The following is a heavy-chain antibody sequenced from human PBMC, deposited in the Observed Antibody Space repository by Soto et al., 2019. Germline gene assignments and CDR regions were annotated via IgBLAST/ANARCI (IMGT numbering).Heavy chain of an antibody. CDR1: GFTFSSYG. D-gene: IGHD2-8*01. CDR2: IWYDGSNK. J-gene: IGHJ3*02. Sequence: EGSLRLSCAASGFTFSSYGMHWVRQAPGKGLEWVAVIWYDGSNKYYADSVKGRFTISRDNSKNTLYLQMNSLRAEDTAVYYCARDYCTNGVCDAFDIWGQGTMVTVSS. CDR3: ARDYCTNGVCDAFDI. V-gene: IGHV3-33*01.